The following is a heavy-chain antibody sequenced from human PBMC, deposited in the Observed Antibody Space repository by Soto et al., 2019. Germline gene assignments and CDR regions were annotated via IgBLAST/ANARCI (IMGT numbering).Heavy chain of an antibody. CDR2: INTGNRNT. CDR1: GYTFTLYT. V-gene: IGHV1-3*04. J-gene: IGHJ4*02. D-gene: IGHD5-18*01. CDR3: ANHVGGYIFGPYLDY. Sequence: QVQIVQSGAEVKKPGASVKVSCKTSGYTFTLYTIHWVRQAPGQRLEWMGWINTGNRNTKYSQRFQGRVTLCRDTSASTDYMELSSPTSYDTGVYYCANHVGGYIFGPYLDYWGQGTLVTVSS.